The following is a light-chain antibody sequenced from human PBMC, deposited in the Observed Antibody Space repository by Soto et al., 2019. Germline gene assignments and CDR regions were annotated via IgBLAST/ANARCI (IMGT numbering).Light chain of an antibody. CDR3: CSYAGGASVV. CDR2: EDI. V-gene: IGLV2-23*01. Sequence: QSALTQPASVSGSPGQSITISCTGTISDVGRYNLVSWYQQHPDKAPKLIIYEDIERPSGVSHRFSGSTSGNTPSLTISGLQTEDEAKYFCCSYAGGASVVFGGGTQLTVL. J-gene: IGLJ2*01. CDR1: ISDVGRYNL.